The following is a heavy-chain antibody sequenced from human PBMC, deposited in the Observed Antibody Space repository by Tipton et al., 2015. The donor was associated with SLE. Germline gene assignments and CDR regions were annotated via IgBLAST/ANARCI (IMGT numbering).Heavy chain of an antibody. J-gene: IGHJ6*03. CDR1: GDSISSNYF. CDR3: ARGCSSITCYYYFYMDV. CDR2: IYYSGTT. V-gene: IGHV4-39*07. D-gene: IGHD2-2*01. Sequence: ILSLTCTVSGDSISSNYFWGWIRQSPGKGLEWIASIYYSGTTYYNPPLKSRVTISVDTPKNQFSLKLSSVTAADTAVYYCARGCSSITCYYYFYMDVWGKGTTVTVSS.